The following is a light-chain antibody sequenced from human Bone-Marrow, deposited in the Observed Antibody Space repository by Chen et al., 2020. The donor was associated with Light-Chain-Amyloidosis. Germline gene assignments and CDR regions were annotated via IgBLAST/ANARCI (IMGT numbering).Light chain of an antibody. V-gene: IGLV1-47*01. Sequence: QSVLTQPPSASGTPGQRVTISCSGSGSNIGSNYIFWYQQLPGTAPKLLIYRNNQRPSGFPDRFSGSKSGTSAALAISGLRSEDEGDYYCAAWDDSLSDVVFGGGTKLTVL. J-gene: IGLJ2*01. CDR1: GSNIGSNY. CDR3: AAWDDSLSDVV. CDR2: RNN.